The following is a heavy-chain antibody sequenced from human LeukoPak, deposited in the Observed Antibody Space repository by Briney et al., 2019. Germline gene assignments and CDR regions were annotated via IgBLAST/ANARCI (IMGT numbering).Heavy chain of an antibody. CDR2: ISSNGEST. Sequence: GWSLRLSCTASGFSFEAYAVQWVRQVPGKGLQWVSGISSNGESTGYADSVKGRFTISRDNAKNSLYLQMNFLRTEDKALYYCAKGSGTYQGPFDHWGQGILVTVSS. CDR3: AKGSGTYQGPFDH. J-gene: IGHJ4*02. CDR1: GFSFEAYA. V-gene: IGHV3-9*01. D-gene: IGHD1-1*01.